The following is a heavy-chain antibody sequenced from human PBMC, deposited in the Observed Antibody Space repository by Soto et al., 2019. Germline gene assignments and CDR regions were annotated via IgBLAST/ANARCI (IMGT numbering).Heavy chain of an antibody. CDR1: GGSFSDYY. Sequence: SETLSLTCAVFGGSFSDYYWTWIRQPPGKGLEWIGEINHSGTTSYNPSLKSRLTISVDTSNNQFSLKLMSVTAADTAVYDCGRLEGLATISYYFDYWGQGALVTVSS. V-gene: IGHV4-34*01. J-gene: IGHJ4*02. D-gene: IGHD3-9*01. CDR3: GRLEGLATISYYFDY. CDR2: INHSGTT.